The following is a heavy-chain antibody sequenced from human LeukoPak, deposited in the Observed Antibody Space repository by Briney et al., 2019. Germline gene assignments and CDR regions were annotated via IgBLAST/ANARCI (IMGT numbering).Heavy chain of an antibody. CDR3: ARDRGDRVFDY. V-gene: IGHV3-7*01. CDR1: GFTFSTYW. D-gene: IGHD2-21*02. Sequence: PGGSLRLSCAASGFTFSTYWMSWVRQAPGKGLEWVANIKQGGSEKYYVDSVKGRFTISRDNAKNSLYLQLNSLRAEDTAVYYCARDRGDRVFDYWGQGTLVTVSS. CDR2: IKQGGSEK. J-gene: IGHJ4*02.